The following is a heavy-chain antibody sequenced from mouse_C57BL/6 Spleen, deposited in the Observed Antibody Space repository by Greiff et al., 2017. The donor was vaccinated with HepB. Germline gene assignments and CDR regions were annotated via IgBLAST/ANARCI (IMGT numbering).Heavy chain of an antibody. D-gene: IGHD2-4*01. J-gene: IGHJ4*01. CDR3: ARQDYHYAMDY. Sequence: QVQLQQPGAELVMPGASVKLSCKASGYTFTSYWMHWVKQRPGQGLEWIGEIDPSDSYTNYNQKFKGKSTLTVDKSSSTAYMQLSSLTSEDSAVYYCARQDYHYAMDYWGQGTSVTVSS. V-gene: IGHV1-69*01. CDR1: GYTFTSYW. CDR2: IDPSDSYT.